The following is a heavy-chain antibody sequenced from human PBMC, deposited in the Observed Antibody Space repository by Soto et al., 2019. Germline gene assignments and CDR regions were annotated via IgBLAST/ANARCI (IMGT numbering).Heavy chain of an antibody. Sequence: QVQLQESGPGLVKASQTLSLTCRFSGGSINYGEFYWNWIRQSPGQGLEWIGYIYSSGRTHYNPSRKRRVTFSLDTSNNLLSLRLSSVTAADTAVYYCARMGLHWGELSRNWFDPWGRGTLVTVSS. D-gene: IGHD3-16*02. CDR2: IYSSGRT. CDR3: ARMGLHWGELSRNWFDP. J-gene: IGHJ5*02. V-gene: IGHV4-31*03. CDR1: GGSINYGEFY.